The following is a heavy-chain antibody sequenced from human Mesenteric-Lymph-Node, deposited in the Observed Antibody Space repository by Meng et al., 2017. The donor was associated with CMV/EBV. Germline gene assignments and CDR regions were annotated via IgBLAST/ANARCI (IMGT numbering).Heavy chain of an antibody. Sequence: ASVKVSCKASGGTFSSYAISWVRQAPGQGLEWMGWINPNSGGTNYAQKFQGRVTMTRDTSISTAYMELSRLRSDDTAMYYCARDRKYCSSNSEICWCDPWGQGTLVTVSS. D-gene: IGHD2-2*01. CDR2: INPNSGGT. J-gene: IGHJ5*02. CDR1: GGTFSSYA. CDR3: ARDRKYCSSNSEICWCDP. V-gene: IGHV1-2*02.